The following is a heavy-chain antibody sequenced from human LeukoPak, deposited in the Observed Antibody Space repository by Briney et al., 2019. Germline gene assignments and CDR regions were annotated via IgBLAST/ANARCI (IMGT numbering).Heavy chain of an antibody. CDR2: ISYDGSNK. CDR3: AELGLAAGFDY. D-gene: IGHD6-13*01. J-gene: IGHJ4*02. CDR1: GFTFSSYG. V-gene: IGHV3-30*18. Sequence: PGRSLRLSCAASGFTFSSYGMHWVRQAPGKGLEWVAVISYDGSNKYYADSVKGRFTISRDNSKNTLYLQMNSLRAEDTAVYYCAELGLAAGFDYWGQGTLVTVSS.